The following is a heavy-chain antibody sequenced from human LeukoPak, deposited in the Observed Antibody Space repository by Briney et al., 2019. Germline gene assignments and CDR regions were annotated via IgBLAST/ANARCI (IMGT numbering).Heavy chain of an antibody. CDR1: GYSFTSYW. V-gene: IGHV5-10-1*01. J-gene: IGHJ4*02. CDR2: IDPSDSYT. Sequence: GESLKISCKGSGYSFTSYWISWVRQMPGKGLEWMGKIDPSDSYTNYSPSFQGHVTISADKSISTANLQWSSLKASDTAMYYCARHNSDYRPDYWGQGTLVTVSS. D-gene: IGHD3-16*02. CDR3: ARHNSDYRPDY.